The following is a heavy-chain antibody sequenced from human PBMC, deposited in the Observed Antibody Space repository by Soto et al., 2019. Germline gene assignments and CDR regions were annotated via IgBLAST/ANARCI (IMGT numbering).Heavy chain of an antibody. CDR2: IFYTGDT. Sequence: LSLTCTVSGGSISSYHWSWIRQPPGKALEWIGYIFYTGDTNYNPSLKSRVTISADMSKNQFSLKLRSVTAADTAVYYCARARGSSGWSDYWGQGTLVTVSS. D-gene: IGHD6-19*01. CDR1: GGSISSYH. V-gene: IGHV4-59*01. J-gene: IGHJ4*02. CDR3: ARARGSSGWSDY.